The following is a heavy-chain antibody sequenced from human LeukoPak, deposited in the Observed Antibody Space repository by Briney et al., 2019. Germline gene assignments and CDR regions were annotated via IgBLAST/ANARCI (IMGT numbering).Heavy chain of an antibody. Sequence: ASVQVSCKASGYTFTSYAMNWVRQAPGQGLEWMGWINTNPGNPTYAQGFTGRYVCSLDTSVSTAYLQISSLKAEDTAVYYCARRKGVQLWLSKGSYYFDYWGQGTLVTVSS. CDR2: INTNPGNP. CDR3: ARRKGVQLWLSKGSYYFDY. V-gene: IGHV7-4-1*02. J-gene: IGHJ4*02. D-gene: IGHD5-18*01. CDR1: GYTFTSYA.